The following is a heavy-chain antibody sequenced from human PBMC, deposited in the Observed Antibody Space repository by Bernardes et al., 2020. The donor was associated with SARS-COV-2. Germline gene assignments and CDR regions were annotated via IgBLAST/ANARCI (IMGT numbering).Heavy chain of an antibody. CDR3: ARESVRDGWTDGADAFDI. Sequence: GGSLRLSCTVSRFPVSAFEFHWVRQAPGKGLEWLSYISIENARKYADSVKGRFTISRDTAKNSVYLQMDSLRADDTSLYYCARESVRDGWTDGADAFDIWGQGTMVTVSS. J-gene: IGHJ3*02. CDR2: ISIENAR. D-gene: IGHD2-15*01. V-gene: IGHV3-48*03. CDR1: RFPVSAFE.